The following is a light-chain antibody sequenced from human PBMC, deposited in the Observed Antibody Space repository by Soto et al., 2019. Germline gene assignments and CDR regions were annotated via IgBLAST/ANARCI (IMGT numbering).Light chain of an antibody. CDR3: QQRSNWPPVLT. CDR2: GAS. J-gene: IGKJ4*01. V-gene: IGKV3-11*01. Sequence: EIVLTQSPASLSLSPGERATLSCRASQSVSSHLAGFQQRPGQAPRLLIYGASNRATGIPARFGGSWSGTNFTLPISSLEPEDFAVYYCQQRSNWPPVLTFGGGTKVEIK. CDR1: QSVSSH.